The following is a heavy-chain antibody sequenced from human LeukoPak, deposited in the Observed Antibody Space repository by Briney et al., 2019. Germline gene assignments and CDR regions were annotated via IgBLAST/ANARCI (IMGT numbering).Heavy chain of an antibody. CDR2: IYPGDSDT. CDR1: GYSFTSYW. D-gene: IGHD3-22*01. J-gene: IGHJ4*02. CDR3: ARHGPYYDSSGYMVF. Sequence: GESLKISCKGSGYSFTSYWIGWVRQMPGKGLEWMGIIYPGDSDTRYSPSFQGQVTISADKSISTAYLQWSSLEASDTAMYYCARHGPYYDSSGYMVFWGQGTLVTVSS. V-gene: IGHV5-51*01.